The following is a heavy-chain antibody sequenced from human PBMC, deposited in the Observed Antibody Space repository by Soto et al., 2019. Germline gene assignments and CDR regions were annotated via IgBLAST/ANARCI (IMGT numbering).Heavy chain of an antibody. J-gene: IGHJ5*02. V-gene: IGHV4-34*01. CDR1: GGSFSGYY. Sequence: SETLSLTCGVYGGSFSGYYWSWIRQPPGKGLEWIGEINHSGSTNYNPSLKSRVTISVDTSKNQFSLKLSSVTAADTAVYYCARGLVRGGGYSYGWFDPWGQGTLVTVSS. D-gene: IGHD5-18*01. CDR2: INHSGST. CDR3: ARGLVRGGGYSYGWFDP.